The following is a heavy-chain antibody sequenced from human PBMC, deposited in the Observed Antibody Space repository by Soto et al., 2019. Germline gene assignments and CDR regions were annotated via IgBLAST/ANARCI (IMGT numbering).Heavy chain of an antibody. CDR2: IYPGDSDT. D-gene: IGHD2-15*01. V-gene: IGHV5-51*01. J-gene: IGHJ5*02. CDR1: GYSFTSYW. CDR3: ARLVVVAATLDNWFDP. Sequence: PGESLKISCKGSGYSFTSYWIGWVRQMPGKGLEWVGIIYPGDSDTRYSPSFQGQVTISADKSISTAYLQWSSLKASDTAMYYCARLVVVAATLDNWFDPWGQGTLVTVSS.